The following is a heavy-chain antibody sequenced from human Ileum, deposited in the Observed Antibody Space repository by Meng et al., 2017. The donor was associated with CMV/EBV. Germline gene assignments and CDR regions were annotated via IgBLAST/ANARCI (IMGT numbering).Heavy chain of an antibody. J-gene: IGHJ4*02. CDR3: ARIGYGAHFDY. CDR1: GYNFTNYA. CDR2: INAGNGIT. Sequence: SCKASGYNFTNYASHWVRQAPGQGLEWMGWINAGNGITKYSQKFQDRVTFTRDTSASTGYMELSSLRSEDTAVYYCARIGYGAHFDYWGQGSLVTVSS. V-gene: IGHV1-3*01. D-gene: IGHD4-17*01.